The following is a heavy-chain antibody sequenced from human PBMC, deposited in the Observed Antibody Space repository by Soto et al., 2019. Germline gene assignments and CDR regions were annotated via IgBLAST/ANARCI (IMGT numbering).Heavy chain of an antibody. D-gene: IGHD2-2*01. J-gene: IGHJ6*02. V-gene: IGHV1-18*04. CDR1: GYTFTSYG. Sequence: ASVKVSCKASGYTFTSYGISWVRQAPGQGLEWMGWISAYNGNTNYAQKLQGRVTMTTDTSTSTAYTELRSLRSDDTAVYYCARDLPPVVVPAAISGSYYYYGMDVWGQGTTVTVSS. CDR2: ISAYNGNT. CDR3: ARDLPPVVVPAAISGSYYYYGMDV.